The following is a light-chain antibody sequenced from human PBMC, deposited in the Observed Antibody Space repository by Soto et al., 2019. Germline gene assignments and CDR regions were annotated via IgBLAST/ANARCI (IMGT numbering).Light chain of an antibody. V-gene: IGKV1-5*03. CDR3: QHYSIYPYT. CDR1: QSISAW. CDR2: GAS. J-gene: IGKJ2*01. Sequence: DIQMTQSPSTLSASVGSRVTITCRASQSISAWLAWYQQKPGKAPKLLIYGASTLESGVPSRFNGSGSGTEFTLTISSLQPDDFATYYRQHYSIYPYTFGQGTKLEIK.